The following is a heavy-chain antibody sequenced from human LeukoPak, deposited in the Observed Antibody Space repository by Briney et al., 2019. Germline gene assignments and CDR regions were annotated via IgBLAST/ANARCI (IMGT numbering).Heavy chain of an antibody. CDR2: ISGSGGST. Sequence: GGSLRLSCAASGFTFSSYSMNWVRQAPGKGLEWVSAISGSGGSTYYADSVKGRFTISRDNSKNTLYLQMNSLRAEDTAVCYCAKVNRAAAGYYYFDYWGQGTLVTVSS. D-gene: IGHD6-13*01. CDR1: GFTFSSYS. J-gene: IGHJ4*02. CDR3: AKVNRAAAGYYYFDY. V-gene: IGHV3-23*01.